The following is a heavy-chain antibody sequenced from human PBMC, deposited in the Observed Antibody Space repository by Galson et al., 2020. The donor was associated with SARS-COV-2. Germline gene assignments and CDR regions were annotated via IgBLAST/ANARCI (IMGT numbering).Heavy chain of an antibody. D-gene: IGHD2-15*01. Sequence: SGPTLVKPTQTLTLTCPFSGFSLTTSGMRVSWIRQPPGKALEWLARIDRDGDKFYSTALKSRLTISKDTSKNQVVLTMTNMDPVDTATYYCARYGGRSSATGGDYFDFWGQGTLVTVSS. CDR1: GFSLTTSGMR. V-gene: IGHV2-70*04. CDR3: ARYGGRSSATGGDYFDF. J-gene: IGHJ4*02. CDR2: IDRDGDK.